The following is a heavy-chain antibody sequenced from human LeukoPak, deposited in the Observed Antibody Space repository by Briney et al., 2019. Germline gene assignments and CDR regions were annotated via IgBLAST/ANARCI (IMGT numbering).Heavy chain of an antibody. D-gene: IGHD5-24*01. V-gene: IGHV1-8*01. CDR2: MNPKSGNT. J-gene: IGHJ4*02. CDR1: GYTFTSYD. Sequence: ASVKVSYKASGYTFTSYDINWVRQATGQGLEWMGWMNPKSGNTGYAQKIQGRVTMTRNTSISTAYMELSSLRSEDTAVYYCAREDPDGYNSRYWGQGTLVTVSS. CDR3: AREDPDGYNSRY.